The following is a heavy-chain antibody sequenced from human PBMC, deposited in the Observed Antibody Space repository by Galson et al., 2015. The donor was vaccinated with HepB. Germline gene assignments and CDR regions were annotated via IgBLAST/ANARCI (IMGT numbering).Heavy chain of an antibody. CDR3: GKDQQAVVVTDIRGYGLDV. CDR2: ISYDGTSK. D-gene: IGHD2-21*02. J-gene: IGHJ6*02. CDR1: GFTFRSYA. V-gene: IGHV3-30-3*01. Sequence: SLRLSCAASGFTFRSYAMHWVRQAPGKGLEWMAVISYDGTSKYYVDSVKGRFTISRDNSKNTLYLQMNSLRAEDTALYYCGKDQQAVVVTDIRGYGLDVWGQGTTVTVSS.